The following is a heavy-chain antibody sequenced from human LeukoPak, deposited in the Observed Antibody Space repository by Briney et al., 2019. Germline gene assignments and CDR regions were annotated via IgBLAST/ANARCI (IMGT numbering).Heavy chain of an antibody. CDR2: IRSSGTTI. CDR1: GFTFSDYY. D-gene: IGHD6-19*01. V-gene: IGHV3-11*04. Sequence: GGSLRLSCVASGFTFSDYYMSWIRQAPGKGLEWVSYIRSSGTTIHYADSVKGRFTISRDNAKNSLYLQMNSLRAEDTAVYYCARDTGAVTVVFDYWGQGTLVTVSS. CDR3: ARDTGAVTVVFDY. J-gene: IGHJ4*02.